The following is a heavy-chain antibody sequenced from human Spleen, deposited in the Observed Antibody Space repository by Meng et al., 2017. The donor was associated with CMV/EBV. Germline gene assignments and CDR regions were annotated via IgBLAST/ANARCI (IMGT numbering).Heavy chain of an antibody. D-gene: IGHD3-9*01. CDR1: GFTFSSYA. J-gene: IGHJ4*02. CDR3: ARDRLRYFGEYYFDY. CDR2: ISYDGSNK. Sequence: CSASGFTFSSYAMHWVRQAPGKGLEWVAVISYDGSNKYYADSVKGRFTISRDNSKNTLYLQMNSLRAEDTAVYYCARDRLRYFGEYYFDYWGQGTLVTV. V-gene: IGHV3-30-3*01.